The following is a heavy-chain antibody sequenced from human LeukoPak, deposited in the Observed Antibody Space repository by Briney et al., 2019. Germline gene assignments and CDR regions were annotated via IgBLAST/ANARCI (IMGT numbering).Heavy chain of an antibody. J-gene: IGHJ4*02. CDR1: GGSFSGYY. CDR2: INHSGST. D-gene: IGHD3-22*01. Sequence: PSETLSLTCAVYGGSFSGYYWSWIRQPPGKGLEWIGEINHSGSTNYNPSLKSRLAISVDTSKNQFSLKLSSVTAADTAVYYCASPPMDYYDSSGYSLSDFWGQGTLVTISS. V-gene: IGHV4-34*01. CDR3: ASPPMDYYDSSGYSLSDF.